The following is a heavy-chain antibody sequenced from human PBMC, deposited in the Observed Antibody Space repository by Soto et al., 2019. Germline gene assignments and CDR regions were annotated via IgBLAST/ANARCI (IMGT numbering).Heavy chain of an antibody. CDR1: GYTFTRYT. CDR3: ARGIATGQLDP. V-gene: IGHV1-3*01. D-gene: IGHD2-15*01. J-gene: IGHJ5*02. Sequence: ASVKVSCKASGYTFTRYTMNWVCQAPGQRLEWMGWINPDNGNTKSSQKFQDRVIITRDTSASTAYMDLSSLRSEDTAVYYCARGIATGQLDPWGQGTLVTASS. CDR2: INPDNGNT.